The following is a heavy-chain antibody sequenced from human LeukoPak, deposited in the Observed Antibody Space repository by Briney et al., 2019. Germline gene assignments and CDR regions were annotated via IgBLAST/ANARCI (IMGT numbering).Heavy chain of an antibody. J-gene: IGHJ6*03. CDR3: ARDHPYYYDSSGYRYYYYYYMDV. V-gene: IGHV3-30*04. CDR1: GFTFSSYA. CDR2: ISYDGSNK. Sequence: GGSLRLSCAASGFTFSSYAMHWVRQAPGKGLEWVAVISYDGSNKYYADSVKGRLTISRDNSKNTLYLQMNSLRAEDTAVYYCARDHPYYYDSSGYRYYYYYYMDVWGKGTTVTVSS. D-gene: IGHD3-22*01.